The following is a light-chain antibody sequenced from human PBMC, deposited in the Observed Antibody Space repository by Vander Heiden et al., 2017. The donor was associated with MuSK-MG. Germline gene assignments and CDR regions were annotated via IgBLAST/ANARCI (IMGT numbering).Light chain of an antibody. Sequence: SYVLTQPPSVPVAPGKTARIPCGGNNIGSKSVHWYQQKPGQAPVLVIYYDSDRPSGIPARFSGSNSGNTATLTISRVEAGDEADYYCQVWDSSSEVVFGGGTKLTVL. J-gene: IGLJ2*01. CDR3: QVWDSSSEVV. V-gene: IGLV3-21*04. CDR2: YDS. CDR1: NIGSKS.